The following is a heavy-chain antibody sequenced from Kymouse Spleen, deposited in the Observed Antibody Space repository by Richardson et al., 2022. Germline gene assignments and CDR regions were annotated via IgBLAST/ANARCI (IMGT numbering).Heavy chain of an antibody. Sequence: QLQLQESGPGLVKPSETLSLTCTVSGGSISSSSYYWGWIRQPPGKGLEWIGSIYYSGSTYYNPSLKSRVTISVDTSKNQFSLKLSSVTAADTAVYYCASLMITFGGVIADFDYWGQGTLVTVSS. V-gene: IGHV4-39*01. D-gene: IGHD3-16*02. CDR1: GGSISSSSYY. CDR2: IYYSGST. CDR3: ASLMITFGGVIADFDY. J-gene: IGHJ4*02.